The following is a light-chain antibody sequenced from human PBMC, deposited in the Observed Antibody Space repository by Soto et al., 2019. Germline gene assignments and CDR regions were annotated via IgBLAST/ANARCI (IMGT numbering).Light chain of an antibody. V-gene: IGKV3-15*01. CDR2: GAS. Sequence: EIVMTQSPATLSVSPGERATLSCRASQSVSSNLAWYQQKPGQAPRLLIYGASTKATGIPARFSGSGSGTKYTLTISSLQCEDFAVYYCQQYNNWHPWTFGQGTKVEIK. CDR1: QSVSSN. CDR3: QQYNNWHPWT. J-gene: IGKJ1*01.